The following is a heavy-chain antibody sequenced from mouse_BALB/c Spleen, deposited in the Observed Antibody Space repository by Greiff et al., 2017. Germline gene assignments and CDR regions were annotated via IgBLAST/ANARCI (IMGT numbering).Heavy chain of an antibody. CDR2: INPSNGGT. V-gene: IGHV1S81*02. Sequence: VKLQQPGAELVKPGASVKLSCKASGYTFTSYYMYWVKQRPGQGLEWIGGINPSNGGTNFNEKFKSKATLTVDKSSSTAYMQLSSLTSEDSAVYYCTRRGSTWFAYWGQGTLVTVSA. CDR1: GYTFTSYY. D-gene: IGHD1-1*02. CDR3: TRRGSTWFAY. J-gene: IGHJ3*01.